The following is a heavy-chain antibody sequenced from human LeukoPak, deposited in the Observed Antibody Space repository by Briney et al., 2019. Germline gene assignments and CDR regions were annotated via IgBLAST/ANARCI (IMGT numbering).Heavy chain of an antibody. V-gene: IGHV1-2*02. CDR3: ARERDSSTLKNWFDP. CDR2: INPNSGGT. CDR1: GYTFTSYG. Sequence: GASVKVSCKASGYTFTSYGISWVRQAPGQGLEWMGWINPNSGGTNYAQKFQGRVTMTRDTSISTAYMELSRLRSDDTAVYYCARERDSSTLKNWFDPWGQGTLVTVSS. J-gene: IGHJ5*02. D-gene: IGHD6-13*01.